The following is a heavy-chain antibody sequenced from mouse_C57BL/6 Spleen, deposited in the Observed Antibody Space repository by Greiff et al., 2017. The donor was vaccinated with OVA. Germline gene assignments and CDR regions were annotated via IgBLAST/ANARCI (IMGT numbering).Heavy chain of an antibody. J-gene: IGHJ4*01. D-gene: IGHD4-1*01. V-gene: IGHV2-2*01. CDR1: GFSLTSYG. CDR3: ARNTWDEAMDY. CDR2: LWSGGST. Sequence: VQLQQSGPGLVQPSQSLSITCTVSGFSLTSYGVHWVRQSPGKGLEWLGVLWSGGSTDYNAAFISRLSISKDNSKSQVFFKMNSLQADDTAIYYCARNTWDEAMDYWGQGTSVTVSS.